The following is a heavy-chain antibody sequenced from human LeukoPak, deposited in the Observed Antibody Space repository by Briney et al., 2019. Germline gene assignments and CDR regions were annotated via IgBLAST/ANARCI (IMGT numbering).Heavy chain of an antibody. CDR3: ATDHENLVVFDY. J-gene: IGHJ4*02. Sequence: SETLSLTCTVSGGSISSSSYYWGWIRQPPGKGLEWIGSIYYSGSTYYNPSLKSRVTISVDTSKNQFSLKLSSVTAADAAVYFCATDHENLVVFDYWGQGTLVTVSS. V-gene: IGHV4-39*07. CDR1: GGSISSSSYY. D-gene: IGHD2-15*01. CDR2: IYYSGST.